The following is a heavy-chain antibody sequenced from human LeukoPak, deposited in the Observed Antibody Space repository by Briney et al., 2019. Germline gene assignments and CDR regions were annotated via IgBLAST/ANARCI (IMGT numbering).Heavy chain of an antibody. CDR2: INHSGST. J-gene: IGHJ5*02. Sequence: SETLSLTCAVYGGSFSGYYWSWIRQPPGKGLEWIGEINHSGSTNYNPSLKSRVTISVDTSKNQFSLKLSPVTAADTAVYYCARARRWLQLQNWFDPWGQGTLVTVSS. CDR3: ARARRWLQLQNWFDP. V-gene: IGHV4-34*01. D-gene: IGHD5-24*01. CDR1: GGSFSGYY.